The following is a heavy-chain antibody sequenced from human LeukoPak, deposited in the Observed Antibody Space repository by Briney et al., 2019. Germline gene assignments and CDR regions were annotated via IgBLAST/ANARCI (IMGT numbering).Heavy chain of an antibody. CDR1: GYTLTELS. J-gene: IGHJ4*02. V-gene: IGHV1-24*01. CDR3: ATVLITFGGVTFKDY. Sequence: ASVKVSCKVSGYTLTELSMHWVRQAPGKGLEWMGGFDPEDGETIYAQKFQGRVTMTEDTSTDTAYMELSSLRSEDTAVYYCATVLITFGGVTFKDYWGQGTLVTVSS. D-gene: IGHD3-16*01. CDR2: FDPEDGET.